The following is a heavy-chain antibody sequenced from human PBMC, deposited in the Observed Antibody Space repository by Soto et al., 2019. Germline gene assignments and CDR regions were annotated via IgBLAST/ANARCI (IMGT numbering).Heavy chain of an antibody. Sequence: SETLSLTCAVSGDSISSGYYWAWIRQPPGKGLEWIGYIYYSGSTNYNPSLKSRVTISVDTSKNQFSLKLSSVTAADTAVYYCARSSNYYGSGSYYYWGQGTLVTVSS. V-gene: IGHV4-61*01. CDR1: GDSISSGYY. J-gene: IGHJ4*02. D-gene: IGHD3-10*01. CDR2: IYYSGST. CDR3: ARSSNYYGSGSYYY.